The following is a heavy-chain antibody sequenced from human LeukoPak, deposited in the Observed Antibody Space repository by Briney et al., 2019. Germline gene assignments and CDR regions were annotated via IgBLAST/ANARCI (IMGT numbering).Heavy chain of an antibody. J-gene: IGHJ4*02. CDR2: INPSGGST. Sequence: GASVKVSCKASGYTFTSYYMHWVRQAPGQGLEWMGIINPSGGSTSYAQKFQGRVTMTRDTPTSTVYVELSSLRSEDTAVYYCASSRGIAAAGIFDYWGQGTLVTVSS. CDR3: ASSRGIAAAGIFDY. D-gene: IGHD6-13*01. CDR1: GYTFTSYY. V-gene: IGHV1-46*01.